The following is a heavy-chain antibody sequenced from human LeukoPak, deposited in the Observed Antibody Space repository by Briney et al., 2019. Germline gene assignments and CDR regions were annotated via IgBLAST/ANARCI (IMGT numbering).Heavy chain of an antibody. J-gene: IGHJ4*02. D-gene: IGHD6-13*01. CDR2: IGGTGAST. CDR1: RFTFSSYA. CDR3: ANLYSTNY. V-gene: IGHV3-23*01. Sequence: GGSLRLSCAASRFTFSSYAMSWVRQAPGKGLEWVSAIGGTGASTYYADSVKGRFTISRDNSKNTLYLQMNSLRAEDTAVYYCANLYSTNYWGQGTLVTVSS.